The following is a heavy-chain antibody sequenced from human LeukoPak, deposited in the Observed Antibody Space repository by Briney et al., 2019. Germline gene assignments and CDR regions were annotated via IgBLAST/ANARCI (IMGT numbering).Heavy chain of an antibody. V-gene: IGHV1-2*02. Sequence: ASVKVSCKASGYTFTGYYMRWVRQAPGQGLEWMGWINPNSGGTNYAQKFQGRVTMTRDTSISTAYMELSRLRSDDTAVYYCARVQVSPNWFDPWGQGTLVTVSS. J-gene: IGHJ5*02. CDR3: ARVQVSPNWFDP. CDR1: GYTFTGYY. CDR2: INPNSGGT.